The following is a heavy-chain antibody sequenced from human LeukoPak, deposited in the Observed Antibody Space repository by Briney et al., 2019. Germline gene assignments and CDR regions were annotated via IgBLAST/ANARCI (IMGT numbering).Heavy chain of an antibody. CDR3: ARTTSLTASGYDY. CDR2: MYPYSGDR. CDR1: GYTFTTYH. V-gene: IGHV1-8*03. Sequence: ASVKVSCKTSGYTFTTYHINWVRQATGQGLEWLGWMYPYSGDRGYAQKFQGRLSITSDTSISTAYIELSSLRSDDTHVYFCARTTSLTASGYDYWGQGTLVTVSS. J-gene: IGHJ4*02. D-gene: IGHD4-17*01.